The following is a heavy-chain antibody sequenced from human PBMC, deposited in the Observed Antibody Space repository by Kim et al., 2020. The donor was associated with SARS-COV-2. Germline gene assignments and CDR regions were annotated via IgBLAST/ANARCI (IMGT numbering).Heavy chain of an antibody. CDR3: ARESPPIVVVVAATGVFD. CDR2: INPSGGTT. D-gene: IGHD2-15*01. V-gene: IGHV1-46*01. Sequence: ASVKVSCKASGYTFSSYYMHWVRQAPGQGLEWMGMINPSGGTTRYAQKFQGRVTMTRDASTSTVYMELNSLKSGDTAVYYCARESPPIVVVVAATGVFD. J-gene: IGHJ4*01. CDR1: GYTFSSYY.